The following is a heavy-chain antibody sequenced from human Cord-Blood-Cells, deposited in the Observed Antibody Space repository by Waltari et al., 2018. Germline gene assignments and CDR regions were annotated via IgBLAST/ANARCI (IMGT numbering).Heavy chain of an antibody. CDR2: FDPEDGET. D-gene: IGHD4-17*01. V-gene: IGHV1-24*01. J-gene: IGHJ3*02. CDR1: GYTLTELS. CDR3: ATAGDYGGNSVFAFDI. Sequence: QVQLVQSGAEVKKPGASVKVSCQVSGYTLTELSMHWVRQAPGKGLEWMGGFDPEDGETIYAQKFQGKVTMTEDTSTATAYMELSSLRSEDTAVYYCATAGDYGGNSVFAFDIWGQGTMVTVSS.